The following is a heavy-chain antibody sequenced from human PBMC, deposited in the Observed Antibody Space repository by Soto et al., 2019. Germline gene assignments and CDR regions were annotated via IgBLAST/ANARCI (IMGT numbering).Heavy chain of an antibody. CDR2: IWSDGSNQ. Sequence: QVQLVESGGGVVQPGGSLGLSCEASPLTFGRHGRHWVGQAPGKGLRWGGVIWSDGSNQRYAESVKGRFTISRDNSKNTLYLQMNSLRAEDTAVYYCARERTFGENNHNYMDVWGTGITVTVSS. J-gene: IGHJ6*03. V-gene: IGHV3-33*01. CDR1: PLTFGRHG. CDR3: ARERTFGENNHNYMDV. D-gene: IGHD3-10*01.